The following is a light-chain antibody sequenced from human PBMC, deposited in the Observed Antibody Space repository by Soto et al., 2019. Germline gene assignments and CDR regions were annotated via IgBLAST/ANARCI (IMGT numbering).Light chain of an antibody. CDR1: QAIRTE. CDR3: LQDDSYPRT. CDR2: GTS. Sequence: AIQMTQSPSSLSASVGARVIITCRASQAIRTELGWYQQRPGKAPKLLIYGTSNLQSGVPSRFSGSGSGTDFTLTINGPQPEDFATYYCLQDDSYPRTFGQGTKVYVK. V-gene: IGKV1-6*01. J-gene: IGKJ1*01.